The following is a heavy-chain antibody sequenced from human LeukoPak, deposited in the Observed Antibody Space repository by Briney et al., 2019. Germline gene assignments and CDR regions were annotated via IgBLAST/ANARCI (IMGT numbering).Heavy chain of an antibody. Sequence: GSLRLSCAASGFTFSSYWMSWVRQAPGKGLEWVANIKQDGSEKYYVDSVKGRFTISRDNDKNSLYLQMNSLRVEDTAVYYCAKDLWGFVEVAAIFDYWGQGTLVTVSS. CDR2: IKQDGSEK. D-gene: IGHD2-15*01. CDR3: AKDLWGFVEVAAIFDY. V-gene: IGHV3-7*03. J-gene: IGHJ4*02. CDR1: GFTFSSYW.